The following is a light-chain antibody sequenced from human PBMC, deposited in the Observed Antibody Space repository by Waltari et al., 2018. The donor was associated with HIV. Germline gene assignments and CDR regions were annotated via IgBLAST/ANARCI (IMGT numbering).Light chain of an antibody. CDR3: GTWDSSLSVGV. Sequence: QSLLTQPPSVSAAPGHQVTISCSGSGSNIGKNYVSWYRQVPGTAPKLLIYEKNKRASGIPDRCSGSRSGTSATLGITGLQTGDEADYYCGTWDSSLSVGVFGGGTKVTVL. V-gene: IGLV1-51*02. CDR1: GSNIGKNY. CDR2: EKN. J-gene: IGLJ3*02.